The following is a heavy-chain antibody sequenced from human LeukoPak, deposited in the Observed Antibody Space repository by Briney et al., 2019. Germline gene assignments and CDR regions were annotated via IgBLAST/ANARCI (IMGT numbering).Heavy chain of an antibody. CDR1: GFTFSSYS. Sequence: GGSLRLSCAASGFTFSSYSMNWVRQAPGKGLEWVSSISSSSSYIYYADSVKGRFTISRDNAKNSLYLQMNSLRAEDTAVYYCARDIAARDAFDIWGQGTMVTVSS. CDR2: ISSSSSYI. V-gene: IGHV3-21*01. D-gene: IGHD6-6*01. CDR3: ARDIAARDAFDI. J-gene: IGHJ3*02.